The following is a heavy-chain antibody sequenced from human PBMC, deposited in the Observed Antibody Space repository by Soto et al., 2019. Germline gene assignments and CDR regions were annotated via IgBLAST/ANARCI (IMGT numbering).Heavy chain of an antibody. D-gene: IGHD5-18*01. CDR2: ISYSGTT. J-gene: IGHJ5*02. Sequence: SETLSLTCTVSGDSISSNNNYWSWIRQPPGEGLEWIGFISYSGTTSYSPSIKSRVAISLDTSKNQFSLSLSSVTAADTAVYYCARGRGYSYGLDPWGQGTLVTVSS. V-gene: IGHV4-30-4*01. CDR3: ARGRGYSYGLDP. CDR1: GDSISSNNNY.